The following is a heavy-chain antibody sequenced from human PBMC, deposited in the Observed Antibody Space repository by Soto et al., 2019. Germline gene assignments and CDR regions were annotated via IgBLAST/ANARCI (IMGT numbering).Heavy chain of an antibody. CDR3: ARGTVTIDWFDP. CDR1: GGSTSSYY. CDR2: IYYSGGT. V-gene: IGHV4-59*01. Sequence: SETLSLTCTVSGGSTSSYYWSWIRQPPGKGLEWIGYIYYSGGTNYNPSLKSRVTMSIDTSKNQFSLKLSSVTAADTAIYYCARGTVTIDWFDPWGQGTLVTVSS. D-gene: IGHD1-7*01. J-gene: IGHJ5*02.